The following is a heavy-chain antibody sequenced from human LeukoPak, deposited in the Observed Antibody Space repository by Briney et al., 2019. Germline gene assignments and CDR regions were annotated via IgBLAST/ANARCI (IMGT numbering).Heavy chain of an antibody. D-gene: IGHD1-14*01. CDR2: ISAYNGNT. CDR1: SYTFTSYG. CDR3: ARDIKRSRARWENLGFDP. V-gene: IGHV1-18*01. J-gene: IGHJ5*02. Sequence: ASVKVSCKASSYTFTSYGISWVRQAPGQGLEWMGWISAYNGNTNYAQKLQGRVTMTTDTSTSTAYMELTSLRSDDTAVYYCARDIKRSRARWENLGFDPWGQGTLVTVSS.